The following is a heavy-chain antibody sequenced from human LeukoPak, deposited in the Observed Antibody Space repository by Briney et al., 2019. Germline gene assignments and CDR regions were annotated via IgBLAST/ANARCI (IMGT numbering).Heavy chain of an antibody. CDR2: FDPEDGET. Sequence: GASVKVSCKVSGYTLTELSMHWVRQAPGKGLEWMGGFDPEDGETIYAQKFQGRVTMTEDTSTDTAYMELSSLRSEDTAVYYCATGSLSPRLVTMVRGVIAAFDIWGQGTMVTVPS. V-gene: IGHV1-24*01. CDR3: ATGSLSPRLVTMVRGVIAAFDI. D-gene: IGHD3-10*01. CDR1: GYTLTELS. J-gene: IGHJ3*02.